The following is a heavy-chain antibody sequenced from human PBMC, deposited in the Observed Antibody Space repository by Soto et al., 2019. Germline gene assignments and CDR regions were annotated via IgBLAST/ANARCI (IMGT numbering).Heavy chain of an antibody. D-gene: IGHD2-2*01. J-gene: IGHJ6*02. Sequence: PGGSLRLSCAESGFTFSSYGMHWVRQAPGKGLEWVAVIWYDGSNKYYADSVKGRFTISRDNSKNTLYLQMNSLRAEDTAVYYCASMGYCSTTSCFVRDVWGQGTTVTVSS. V-gene: IGHV3-33*01. CDR2: IWYDGSNK. CDR1: GFTFSSYG. CDR3: ASMGYCSTTSCFVRDV.